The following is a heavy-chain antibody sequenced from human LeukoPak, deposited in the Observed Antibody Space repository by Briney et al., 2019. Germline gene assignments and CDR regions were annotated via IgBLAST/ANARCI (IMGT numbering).Heavy chain of an antibody. D-gene: IGHD2-2*02. CDR3: TTAPHRYCSSTSCYSSYY. CDR1: GFTFSNAW. J-gene: IGHJ4*02. Sequence: GGSLRLSCAASGFTFSNAWMSWVRQAPGKGLEWVGRIKSKTDGGTTDYAAPVKGRFTISRDDSKNTPYLQMNSLKTEDTAVYYFTTAPHRYCSSTSCYSSYYWGQGTLVTVSS. CDR2: IKSKTDGGTT. V-gene: IGHV3-15*01.